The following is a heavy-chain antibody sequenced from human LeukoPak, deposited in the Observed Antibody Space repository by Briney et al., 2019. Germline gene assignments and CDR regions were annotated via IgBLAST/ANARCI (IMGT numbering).Heavy chain of an antibody. CDR2: IKSDGTST. CDR1: EFIFSSYW. Sequence: GGSLRLSCAASEFIFSSYWMHWVRQVPGKGLVWVSRIKSDGTSTTYADSVKGRFTISRDNAKNTLYLQMNSLRAEDTAVYYCARDQTYGDYWYFDLWGRGTLVTVSS. J-gene: IGHJ2*01. D-gene: IGHD4-17*01. CDR3: ARDQTYGDYWYFDL. V-gene: IGHV3-74*01.